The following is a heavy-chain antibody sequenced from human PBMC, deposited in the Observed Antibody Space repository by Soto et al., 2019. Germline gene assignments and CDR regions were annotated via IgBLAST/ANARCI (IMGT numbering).Heavy chain of an antibody. CDR3: ARVRQLDYYYYGMDV. D-gene: IGHD6-6*01. CDR1: GGSVSSGSYY. Sequence: QVQLQESGPGLVKPSETLSLTCTVSGGSVSSGSYYWSWIRQPPGKGLEWIGYIYYSGSTNYNPSLKSRVTIXXDXSXXQFSLKLSSVTAADTAVYYCARVRQLDYYYYGMDVWGQGTTVTVSS. J-gene: IGHJ6*02. CDR2: IYYSGST. V-gene: IGHV4-61*01.